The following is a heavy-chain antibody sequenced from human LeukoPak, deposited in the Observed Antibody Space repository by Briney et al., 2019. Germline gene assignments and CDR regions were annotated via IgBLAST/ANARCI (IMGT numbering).Heavy chain of an antibody. CDR2: IYSGGST. Sequence: GGSLRLSCAASGFTVSSNYMSWVRQAPGKGLEWVSVIYSGGSTFYADSVKGRFTISRDNSKNTLFFQMNSLRAEDTAVYYCASGFCSGGSCYNDAFDIWGQGTMVTVSS. CDR3: ASGFCSGGSCYNDAFDI. D-gene: IGHD2-15*01. V-gene: IGHV3-66*01. J-gene: IGHJ3*02. CDR1: GFTVSSNY.